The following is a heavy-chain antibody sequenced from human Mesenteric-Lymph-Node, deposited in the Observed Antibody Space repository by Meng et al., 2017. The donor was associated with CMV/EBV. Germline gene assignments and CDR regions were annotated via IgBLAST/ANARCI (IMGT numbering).Heavy chain of an antibody. CDR3: AREVRGEHYGSSGYYFDY. CDR1: GGSVSSGSYY. J-gene: IGHJ4*02. Sequence: SETLSLTCTVSGGSVSSGSYYWNWIRQPPGKGLECVGYIFYSGSTNYNPSLKSRVTISLDTSKNQFSLKLSSVTAADTAVYYCAREVRGEHYGSSGYYFDYWGQGTLVTVSS. D-gene: IGHD3-22*01. CDR2: IFYSGST. V-gene: IGHV4-61*01.